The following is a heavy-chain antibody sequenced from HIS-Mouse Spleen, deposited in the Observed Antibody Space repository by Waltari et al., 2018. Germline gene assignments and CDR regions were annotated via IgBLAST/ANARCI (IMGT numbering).Heavy chain of an antibody. V-gene: IGHV4-39*07. J-gene: IGHJ2*01. CDR2: IHYRGGT. CDR1: GGSISSSSYY. CDR3: AREIPYSSSWYDWYFDL. Sequence: QLQLQESGPGLVKPSETLSLTCTVSGGSISSSSYYWGWIRQPPGKGLEWIGSIHYRGGTYDNPSLTSRVTISVDTSKNQFSLKLSSVTAADTAVYYCAREIPYSSSWYDWYFDLWGRGTLVTVSS. D-gene: IGHD6-13*01.